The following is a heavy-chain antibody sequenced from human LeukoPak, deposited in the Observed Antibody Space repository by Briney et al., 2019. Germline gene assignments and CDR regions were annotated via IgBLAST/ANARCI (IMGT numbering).Heavy chain of an antibody. Sequence: GASVKVSCKASGYTFNSYGISWVRQAPGHGLEWVGWISAYNGKTNSAQKFQGRVTMTTDTSTRTAYMELRSLRSDDTAVYYCARDGTRSSWFDPWGQGTLVTVSS. D-gene: IGHD1-26*01. J-gene: IGHJ5*02. CDR3: ARDGTRSSWFDP. V-gene: IGHV1-18*01. CDR2: ISAYNGKT. CDR1: GYTFNSYG.